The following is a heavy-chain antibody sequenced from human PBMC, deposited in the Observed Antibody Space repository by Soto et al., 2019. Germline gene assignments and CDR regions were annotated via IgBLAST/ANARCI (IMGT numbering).Heavy chain of an antibody. V-gene: IGHV1-18*01. CDR2: ISAYNGNT. Sequence: ASVKVSCKASGYTFTSYGISWVRQAPGQGLEWKGWISAYNGNTNYAQKLQGRVTMTTDTSTSTAYMELRSLRSDYTAVYYCARARVLAPAPDYWGQGTLVTVSS. CDR1: GYTFTSYG. D-gene: IGHD6-13*01. J-gene: IGHJ4*02. CDR3: ARARVLAPAPDY.